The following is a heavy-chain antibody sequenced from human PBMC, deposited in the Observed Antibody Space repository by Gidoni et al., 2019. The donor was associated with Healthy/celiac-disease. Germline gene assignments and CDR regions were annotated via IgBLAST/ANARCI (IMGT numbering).Heavy chain of an antibody. V-gene: IGHV3-23*01. J-gene: IGHJ4*02. CDR2: ISGSGGST. Sequence: EVQLLESGGGLVQPGGSLRLSCAASGFTFSSYAMSWVRQAPGKGLEWVSCISGSGGSTYYADSVKGRFTSSRDNSKNTLYLQMNSLRAEDTAVYYCAKGPGLPYYFDYWGQGTLVTVSS. CDR3: AKGPGLPYYFDY. CDR1: GFTFSSYA. D-gene: IGHD2-15*01.